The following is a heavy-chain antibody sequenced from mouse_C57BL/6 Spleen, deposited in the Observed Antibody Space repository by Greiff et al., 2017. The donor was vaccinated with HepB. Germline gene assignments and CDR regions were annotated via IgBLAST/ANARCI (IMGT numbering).Heavy chain of an antibody. Sequence: DVMLVESGGGLVKPGGSLKLSCAASGFTFSDYGMHWVRQAPEKGLEWVAYISSGSSTIYYADTVKGRFTISRDNAKNTLFLQMTSLRSEDTAMYYCARKEVYDYDVGDYYAMDYWGQGTSVTVSS. D-gene: IGHD2-4*01. CDR1: GFTFSDYG. V-gene: IGHV5-17*01. CDR3: ARKEVYDYDVGDYYAMDY. J-gene: IGHJ4*01. CDR2: ISSGSSTI.